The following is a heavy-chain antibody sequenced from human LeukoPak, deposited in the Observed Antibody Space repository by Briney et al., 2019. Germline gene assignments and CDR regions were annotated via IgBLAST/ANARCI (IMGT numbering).Heavy chain of an antibody. CDR1: GYTFTGYY. V-gene: IGHV1-2*02. CDR3: ARAPWYYGSGSSIDY. CDR2: INPNSGGT. D-gene: IGHD3-10*01. Sequence: EASVKVSCKASGYTFTGYYMHWVRQAPGQGLEWMGWINPNSGGTNYAQKFQGRVTMTRDTSISTAYMGLSRLRSDDTAVYYCARAPWYYGSGSSIDYWGQGTLVTVSS. J-gene: IGHJ4*02.